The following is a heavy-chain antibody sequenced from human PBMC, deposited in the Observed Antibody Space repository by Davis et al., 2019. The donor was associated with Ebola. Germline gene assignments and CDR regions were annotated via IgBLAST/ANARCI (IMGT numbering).Heavy chain of an antibody. D-gene: IGHD4-17*01. V-gene: IGHV3-9*01. Sequence: SLKISCAASGFTFDDYAMHWVRQAPGKGLEWVSGISWNSGSIGYADSVKGRFTISRDNAKNSLYLQMNSLRAEDTAVYYCARDDYGDPVDYYYYGMDVWGQGTTVTVSS. CDR2: ISWNSGSI. J-gene: IGHJ6*02. CDR3: ARDDYGDPVDYYYYGMDV. CDR1: GFTFDDYA.